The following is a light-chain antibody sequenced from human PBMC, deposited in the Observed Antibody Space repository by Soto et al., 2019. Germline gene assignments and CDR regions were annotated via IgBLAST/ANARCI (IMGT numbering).Light chain of an antibody. J-gene: IGKJ2*01. V-gene: IGKV3-20*01. CDR1: QSVSSSY. CDR2: GAS. Sequence: EIVLTQSPGTLSLSPGERATLSCRASQSVSSSYLAWYQQKPGQAPRLLIYGASSRATGIPDRFSGSGSGTDLTLTISRVEGGGVGGWWGGGGGSSPNTFGQGTKLEIK. CDR3: GGGGSSPNT.